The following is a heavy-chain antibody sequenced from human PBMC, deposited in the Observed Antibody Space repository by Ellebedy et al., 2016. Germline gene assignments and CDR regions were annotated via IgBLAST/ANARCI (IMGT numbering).Heavy chain of an antibody. V-gene: IGHV4-39*07. J-gene: IGHJ4*02. Sequence: SETLSLXXTVPGGSISSTIYYWGWIRQPPGKGLEGIGRMYYRGSTSYNLSLKNRVTISVDKSKNQFSLKLSSVTAADPAVYYCARVDYDRSGYYYGIDYWGQGTLVTVSS. CDR3: ARVDYDRSGYYYGIDY. D-gene: IGHD3-22*01. CDR2: MYYRGST. CDR1: GGSISSTIYY.